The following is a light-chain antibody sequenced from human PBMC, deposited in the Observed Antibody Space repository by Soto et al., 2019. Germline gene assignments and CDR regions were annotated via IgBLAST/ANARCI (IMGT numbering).Light chain of an antibody. CDR2: GNS. CDR3: QSYDSSLSGSI. V-gene: IGLV1-40*01. Sequence: QSVLTQPPSVSGAPGQSVTISCTGSSSNIGAGYDVHWYQQLPGTAPKLLIYGNSNRPSGVPDRFSGAKSGTSASLAITGLHAEDEADYYCQSYDSSLSGSIFGGGTKLTVL. CDR1: SSNIGAGYD. J-gene: IGLJ2*01.